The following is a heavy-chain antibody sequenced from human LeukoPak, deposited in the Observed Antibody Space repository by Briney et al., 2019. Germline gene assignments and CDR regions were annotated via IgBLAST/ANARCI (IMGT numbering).Heavy chain of an antibody. D-gene: IGHD4-17*01. J-gene: IGHJ4*02. CDR2: ITSSGST. CDR1: GFTLNNYA. CDR3: AKDLYGDYDFDC. Sequence: TGASLRLSCAASGFTLNNYAMNWVRQAPGKGLEWVSVITSSGSTYYADSVKGRFTISRDNSKNTLYLQMNSLRAEDTAIYYCAKDLYGDYDFDCWGRGTLVTVSS. V-gene: IGHV3-23*01.